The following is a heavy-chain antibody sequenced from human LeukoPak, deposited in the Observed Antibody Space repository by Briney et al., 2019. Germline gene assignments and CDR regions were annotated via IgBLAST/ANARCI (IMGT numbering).Heavy chain of an antibody. V-gene: IGHV3-7*01. J-gene: IGHJ4*02. CDR2: IKQDGSEK. Sequence: PGRSLRLSCAASGFTFSSYWMSWVRQAPGKGLEWVANIKQDGSEKYYVDSVKGRFTISRDNAKNSLYLQMNGLRAEDTAVYYCARRMTTVTAYFDYWGQGTLVTVSS. CDR1: GFTFSSYW. CDR3: ARRMTTVTAYFDY. D-gene: IGHD4-11*01.